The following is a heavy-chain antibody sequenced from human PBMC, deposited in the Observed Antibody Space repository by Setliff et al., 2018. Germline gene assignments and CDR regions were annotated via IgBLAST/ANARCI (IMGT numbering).Heavy chain of an antibody. V-gene: IGHV3-21*01. D-gene: IGHD2-2*01. CDR1: GFNLHVYT. CDR3: ARSENCFSTHCSPYDY. J-gene: IGHJ4*02. Sequence: GGSLRLSCVASGFNLHVYTMEWVRQAPGKGLDWVSSISSNSNYIYTADSLKGRLTVSRDNSKNSLYLQMNSLRAEDTATYYCARSENCFSTHCSPYDYWGQGTLVTVSS. CDR2: ISSNSNYI.